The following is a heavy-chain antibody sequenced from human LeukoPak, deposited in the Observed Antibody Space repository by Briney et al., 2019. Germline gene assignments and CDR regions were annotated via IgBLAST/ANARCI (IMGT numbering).Heavy chain of an antibody. V-gene: IGHV3-23*01. CDR1: GFTFSSCA. CDR3: AKDFYSGSYYYFDY. D-gene: IGHD1-26*01. CDR2: ISGSGDNT. Sequence: GGSLRLSCAASGFTFSSCAMNWVRQAPGTGLEWVSSISGSGDNTYYADSVKGRFTISRDNSKNMLYLQMNSLRGEDTALYYCAKDFYSGSYYYFDYWGQGTLVTVSS. J-gene: IGHJ4*02.